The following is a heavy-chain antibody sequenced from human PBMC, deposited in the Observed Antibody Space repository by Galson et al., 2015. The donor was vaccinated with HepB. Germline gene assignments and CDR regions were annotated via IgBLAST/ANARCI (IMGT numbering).Heavy chain of an antibody. CDR1: GFTFSSYS. Sequence: SLRLSCAASGFTFSSYSMNWVRQAPGKGLEWVSSISSSSSYIYYADSVKGRFTISRDNAKNSLYLQMNSLRAEDTAVYYCARDLAGATMAGYGMDVWGQGTTVTVSS. V-gene: IGHV3-21*01. CDR2: ISSSSSYI. CDR3: ARDLAGATMAGYGMDV. J-gene: IGHJ6*02. D-gene: IGHD3-16*01.